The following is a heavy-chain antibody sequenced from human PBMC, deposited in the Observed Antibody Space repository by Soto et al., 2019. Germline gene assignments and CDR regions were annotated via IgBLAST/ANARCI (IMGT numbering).Heavy chain of an antibody. J-gene: IGHJ4*02. V-gene: IGHV3-30-3*01. CDR1: GFTFSSYA. Sequence: GGSLRLSCAASGFTFSSYAMHWVRQAPGKGLEWVAVISYDGSNKYYADSVKGRFTISRDNSKNTLYLQMNSLRAEDTAVYYCARSNGIAAAGPPFDYWGQGTLVT. CDR3: ARSNGIAAAGPPFDY. CDR2: ISYDGSNK. D-gene: IGHD6-13*01.